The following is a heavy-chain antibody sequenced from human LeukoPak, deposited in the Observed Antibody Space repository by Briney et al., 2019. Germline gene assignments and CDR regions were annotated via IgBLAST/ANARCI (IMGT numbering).Heavy chain of an antibody. D-gene: IGHD6-19*01. CDR2: ISGSGGST. CDR1: GFTFSSYA. V-gene: IGHV3-23*01. J-gene: IGHJ4*02. CDR3: AKGSGYSSGWEFDY. Sequence: GGSLRLSCAASGFTFSSYAMSWVRQAPGKGLEWVSAISGSGGSTYYADSVKGRFTIPRDNSKNTLYLQMNSLRAEDTAVYYCAKGSGYSSGWEFDYWGQGTLVTVSS.